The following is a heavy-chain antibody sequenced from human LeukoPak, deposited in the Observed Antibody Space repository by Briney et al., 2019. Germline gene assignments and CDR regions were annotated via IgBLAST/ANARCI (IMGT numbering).Heavy chain of an antibody. CDR3: ARIGYSSSSIDY. J-gene: IGHJ4*02. CDR1: GFPFGNI. CDR2: INQDGSQE. V-gene: IGHV3-7*01. D-gene: IGHD6-6*01. Sequence: PGGSRRPSCPPPGFPFGNIRRGGAAQPQGRGREGVANINQDGSQEYFVDSLKGRFTISRDNAKNSLFLQMNSLRAEDTAVYYCARIGYSSSSIDYWGQGTLVTVSS.